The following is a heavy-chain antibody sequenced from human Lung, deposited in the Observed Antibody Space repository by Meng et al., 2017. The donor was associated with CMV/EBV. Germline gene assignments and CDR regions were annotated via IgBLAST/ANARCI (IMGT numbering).Heavy chain of an antibody. Sequence: HVQLVESGGGVVQPGRSLRLSCAASGFTFSSYAMHWVRQAPGKGLEWVAVISYDGSNKYYADSVKGRFTISRDNSKNTLYLQMNSLRAEDTAVYYCADMGEWLANWGQGTLVTVSS. CDR1: GFTFSSYA. J-gene: IGHJ4*02. D-gene: IGHD6-19*01. CDR2: ISYDGSNK. V-gene: IGHV3-30-3*01. CDR3: ADMGEWLAN.